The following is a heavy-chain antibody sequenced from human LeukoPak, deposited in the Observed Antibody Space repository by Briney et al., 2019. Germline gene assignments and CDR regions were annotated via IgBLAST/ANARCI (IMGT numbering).Heavy chain of an antibody. CDR1: GFTFNDYY. Sequence: GASVKVSCRTSGFTFNDYYIHWVRQAPGQGLEWMGWINPNSGGTNYAQKFQGRVTMTRDTSISTAYMELSRLRSDDTAVYYCARVGAAAGTGWFDPWGQGTLVTVSS. CDR2: INPNSGGT. D-gene: IGHD6-13*01. J-gene: IGHJ5*02. V-gene: IGHV1-2*02. CDR3: ARVGAAAGTGWFDP.